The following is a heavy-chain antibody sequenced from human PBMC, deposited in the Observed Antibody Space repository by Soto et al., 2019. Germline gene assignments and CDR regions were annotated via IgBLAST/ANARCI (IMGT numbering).Heavy chain of an antibody. V-gene: IGHV3-9*01. J-gene: IGHJ4*02. D-gene: IGHD5-12*01. CDR3: ARDSGYATVDY. Sequence: GGSLRLSCAASGFTFDDYAMHWVRQAPGKGLEWVSGISWNSGSIGYADSVKGRFTISRDNAKNSLYLQMNSLRAEDTAVYYCARDSGYATVDYWGQGTLVTVSS. CDR2: ISWNSGSI. CDR1: GFTFDDYA.